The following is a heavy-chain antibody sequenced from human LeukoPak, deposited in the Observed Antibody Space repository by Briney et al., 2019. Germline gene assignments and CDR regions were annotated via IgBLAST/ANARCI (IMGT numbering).Heavy chain of an antibody. D-gene: IGHD4-11*01. J-gene: IGHJ4*02. CDR3: ATGGYYSNYDPIGY. CDR2: FDPEDGET. CDR1: GYTFTGYY. Sequence: ASVKVSCKASGYTFTGYYMHWVRQAPGKGLEWMGGFDPEDGETIYAQKFQGRVTMTEDTSTDTAYMELSSLRSEDTAVYYCATGGYYSNYDPIGYWGQGTLVTVSS. V-gene: IGHV1-24*01.